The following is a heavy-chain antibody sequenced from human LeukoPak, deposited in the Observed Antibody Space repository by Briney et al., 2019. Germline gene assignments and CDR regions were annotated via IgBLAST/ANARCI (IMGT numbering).Heavy chain of an antibody. CDR2: ISGSGGST. D-gene: IGHD5-18*01. CDR1: GFTFSSYG. CDR3: ARDLGYGYFDS. J-gene: IGHJ4*02. V-gene: IGHV3-23*01. Sequence: GGSLRLSCAASGFTFSSYGMSWVRQAPGKGLEWVSAISGSGGSTYYADSVKGRFTISRDNSKNTLYLQMNSLRAEDTAVYYCARDLGYGYFDSWGQGTLVTVSS.